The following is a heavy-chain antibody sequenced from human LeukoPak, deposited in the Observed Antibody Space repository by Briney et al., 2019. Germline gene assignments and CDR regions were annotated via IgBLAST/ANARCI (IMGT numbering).Heavy chain of an antibody. D-gene: IGHD3-3*01. CDR3: ARGFGVVITKYYFDY. J-gene: IGHJ4*02. CDR1: GGSISSSSYY. Sequence: SETLSLTCTVSGGSISSSSYYWGWIRQLPGKGLEWIGSIYYSGSTYYNPSLKSRVTISVDTSKNQFSLKLSSVTAADTAVYYCARGFGVVITKYYFDYWGQGTLVTVSS. CDR2: IYYSGST. V-gene: IGHV4-39*01.